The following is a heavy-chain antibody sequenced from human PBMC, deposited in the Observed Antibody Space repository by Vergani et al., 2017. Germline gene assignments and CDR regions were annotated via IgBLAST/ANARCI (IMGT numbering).Heavy chain of an antibody. Sequence: EVQLVETGGGLIQPGGSLRLSCAASGFTVSSNYMRWVRQAPGKGLEWVSVIYSGGSTYYADSVKGRFTISRDNSKNTLYLQMNGLRAEDTAVYYCARGLRYFDWLAFDPWGQGTLVTVSS. CDR3: ARGLRYFDWLAFDP. D-gene: IGHD3-9*01. J-gene: IGHJ5*02. CDR1: GFTVSSNY. V-gene: IGHV3-53*02. CDR2: IYSGGST.